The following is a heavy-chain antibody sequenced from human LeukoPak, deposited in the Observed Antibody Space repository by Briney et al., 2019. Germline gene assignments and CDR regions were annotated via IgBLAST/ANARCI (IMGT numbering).Heavy chain of an antibody. CDR1: GFTFSNYA. CDR3: SKDLERHTIGYFDC. J-gene: IGHJ4*02. D-gene: IGHD1-1*01. Sequence: GGSLRLSCAASGFTFSNYAMSWVRQAPGKGLEWVSSLSGSEHDTRYADSARGRFTISRDNSENPLFLQMTSLRAEDTAIYYCSKDLERHTIGYFDCWGQGILVTVSS. V-gene: IGHV3-23*01. CDR2: LSGSEHDT.